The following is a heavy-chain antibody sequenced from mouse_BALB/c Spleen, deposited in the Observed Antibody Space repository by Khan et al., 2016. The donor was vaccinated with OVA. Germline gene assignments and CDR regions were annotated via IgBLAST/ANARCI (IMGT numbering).Heavy chain of an antibody. CDR2: IYPGNSDT. CDR3: RRGGYSSFAY. V-gene: IGHV1-5*01. CDR1: GYSFTSYW. D-gene: IGHD1-3*01. Sequence: EVQLQQSGTVLARPGASVKMSCKASGYSFTSYWMYWIKQWPGQGLEWIGGIYPGNSDTSYNQKFKGKAKLTAGTSASTAYMEFSSLTNEDSAVYYGRRGGYSSFAYWGQGTLVTVSA. J-gene: IGHJ3*01.